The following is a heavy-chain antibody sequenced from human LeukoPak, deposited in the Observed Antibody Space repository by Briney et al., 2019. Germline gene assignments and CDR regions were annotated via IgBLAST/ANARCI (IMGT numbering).Heavy chain of an antibody. CDR1: GFTFSGST. CDR3: TGQAALVAAENWFDP. V-gene: IGHV3-73*01. J-gene: IGHJ5*02. Sequence: PGGSLRLFCAASGFTFSGSTIHWVRQASGKGLEWVGRIRSKPNSYATTYAASLKGRFIISRDDSKNTAYLQMSSLEIEDTAVYYCTGQAALVAAENWFDPWGQGTLVTVSS. D-gene: IGHD2-15*01. CDR2: IRSKPNSYAT.